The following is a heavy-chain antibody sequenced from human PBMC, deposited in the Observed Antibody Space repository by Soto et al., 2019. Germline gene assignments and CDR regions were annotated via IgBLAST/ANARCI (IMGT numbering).Heavy chain of an antibody. D-gene: IGHD3-22*01. V-gene: IGHV2-70*04. CDR2: IHWDDDK. CDR1: GFSLSTSGMR. J-gene: IGHJ4*02. CDR3: ARTVRNYCDSSGPYYFDY. Sequence: SGPTLVNPTQTLTLTCTFSGFSLSTSGMRVSWIRQPPGKALEWLARIHWDDDKFYSTSLKTRLTISKDTSKNQVVLTMTNMDPVDTATYYCARTVRNYCDSSGPYYFDYWGQGTLVTVSS.